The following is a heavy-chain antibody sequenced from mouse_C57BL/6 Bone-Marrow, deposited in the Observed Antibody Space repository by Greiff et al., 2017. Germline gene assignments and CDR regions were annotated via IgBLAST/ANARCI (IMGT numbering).Heavy chain of an antibody. CDR1: GYTFTSSW. CDR3: ASSYYAMDY. CDR2: IDPISGGT. Sequence: VQLQQPGAELVKPGASVKLSCKASGYTFTSSWMHWVKQRPGRGLEWIGRIDPISGGTKYNEKFKSKATLTVDKPSSTAYMQLSSLTSEDSAVYYCASSYYAMDYWGQGTSVTVSS. J-gene: IGHJ4*01. V-gene: IGHV1-72*01.